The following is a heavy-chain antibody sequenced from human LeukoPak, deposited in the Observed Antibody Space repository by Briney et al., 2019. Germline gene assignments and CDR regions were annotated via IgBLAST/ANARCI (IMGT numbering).Heavy chain of an antibody. J-gene: IGHJ4*02. CDR2: IYYSGNT. V-gene: IGHV4-39*01. D-gene: IGHD5-18*01. CDR1: GGSLSSSDYY. Sequence: PSETLSLTCTLSGGSLSSSDYYWGWIRQPPGKGLEWIGSIYYSGNTYYNPSLKSRVTISVDTSKNQFSLRLSCVTAADTAVYYCARYPTAMVSFDYWGQGTLVTVSS. CDR3: ARYPTAMVSFDY.